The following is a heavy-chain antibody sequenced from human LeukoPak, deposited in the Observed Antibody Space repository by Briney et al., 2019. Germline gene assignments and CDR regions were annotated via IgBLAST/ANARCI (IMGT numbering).Heavy chain of an antibody. Sequence: ASVKVSCKASGYTFTTYHMHWVRQAPGQGLEWMGIINPSGGSTSYAQKFQGRVTMTRDMSTSTVYMELSSLRSEDTAVYYCAREKGSKWLASTNWFDPWGQGTLVTVSS. J-gene: IGHJ5*02. CDR1: GYTFTTYH. V-gene: IGHV1-46*01. CDR3: AREKGSKWLASTNWFDP. CDR2: INPSGGST. D-gene: IGHD3-22*01.